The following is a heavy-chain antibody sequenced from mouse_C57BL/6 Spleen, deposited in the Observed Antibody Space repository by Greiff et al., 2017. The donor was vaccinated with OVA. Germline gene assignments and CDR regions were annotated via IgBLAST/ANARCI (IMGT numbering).Heavy chain of an antibody. V-gene: IGHV7-3*01. Sequence: EVKLMESGGGLVQPGGSLSLSCAASGFTFTDYYMSWVRQPPGKALEWLGFIRNKANGYTTEYSASVKGRFTISRDNSPSILYLQMNALRAEDSATYYCARLDGNYAWFAYWGQGTLVTVSA. CDR1: GFTFTDYY. J-gene: IGHJ3*01. D-gene: IGHD2-1*01. CDR3: ARLDGNYAWFAY. CDR2: IRNKANGYTT.